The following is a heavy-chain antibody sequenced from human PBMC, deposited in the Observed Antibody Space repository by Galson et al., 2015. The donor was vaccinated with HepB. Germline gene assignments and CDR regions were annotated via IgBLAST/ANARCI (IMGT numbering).Heavy chain of an antibody. CDR3: ARGPERQRWLVRTIEY. J-gene: IGHJ4*02. D-gene: IGHD6-19*01. CDR1: GFTFNAYS. Sequence: SLRLSCAASGFTFNAYSMNWVRQAPGKGLEWVSSISSSSSFIYYADSVRGRFTISRDNAKNALYLQMNSLRAEDTAVYYCARGPERQRWLVRTIEYWGQGTLVTVSS. CDR2: ISSSSSFI. V-gene: IGHV3-21*01.